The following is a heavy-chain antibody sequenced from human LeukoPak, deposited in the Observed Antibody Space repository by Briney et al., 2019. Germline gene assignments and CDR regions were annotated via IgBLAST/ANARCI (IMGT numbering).Heavy chain of an antibody. CDR2: ISSSSSYI. Sequence: GGSLRLSCAASGFTFSSYAMSWVRQAPGKGLEWVSSISSSSSYIYYADSVKGRFTISRDNAKNSLYLQMNSLRAEDTAVYYCARGRLARWITFRGAFDIWGQGTMVTVSS. V-gene: IGHV3-21*01. J-gene: IGHJ3*02. CDR1: GFTFSSYA. CDR3: ARGRLARWITFRGAFDI. D-gene: IGHD3-16*01.